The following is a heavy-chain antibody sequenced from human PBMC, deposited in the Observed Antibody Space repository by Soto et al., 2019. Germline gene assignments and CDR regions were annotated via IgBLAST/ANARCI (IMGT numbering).Heavy chain of an antibody. V-gene: IGHV3-48*03. CDR3: ARDTTNYYYGMGV. J-gene: IGHJ6*01. CDR2: ISSSGSTI. Sequence: PGKGLEWVSYISSSGSTIYYADSVKGRFTISRDNAKSSLYLQMNSLRAEDTAVYYCARDTTNYYYGMGVCGQAPTVNGSS. D-gene: IGHD1-1*01.